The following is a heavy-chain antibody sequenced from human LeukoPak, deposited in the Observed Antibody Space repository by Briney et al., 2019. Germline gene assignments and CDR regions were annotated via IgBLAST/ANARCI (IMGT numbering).Heavy chain of an antibody. J-gene: IGHJ4*02. CDR1: GFTFSSYA. V-gene: IGHV3-64D*06. D-gene: IGHD4-17*01. CDR3: VRMDGDYVFTWIRDLDY. Sequence: KSGGSLRLSCSASGFTFSSYAMHWVRQAPGKGLEYVSAISSNGGSTYYADSVKGRFTISRDNSKNTLYLQMSSLRAEDTAVYYCVRMDGDYVFTWIRDLDYWGQGTLVTVSS. CDR2: ISSNGGST.